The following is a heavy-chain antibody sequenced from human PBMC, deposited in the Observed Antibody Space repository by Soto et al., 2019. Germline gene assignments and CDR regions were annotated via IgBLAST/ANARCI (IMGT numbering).Heavy chain of an antibody. V-gene: IGHV4-34*13. CDR2: INHSGST. J-gene: IGHJ3*02. CDR3: ARGVVGDAFDI. D-gene: IGHD2-15*01. Sequence: RWILQPPGKGLEWIGDINHSGSTNYNPSLKSRVTISVDTSKNQFSLKLSSVTAADTALYYCARGVVGDAFDIWGQGTMVTVSS.